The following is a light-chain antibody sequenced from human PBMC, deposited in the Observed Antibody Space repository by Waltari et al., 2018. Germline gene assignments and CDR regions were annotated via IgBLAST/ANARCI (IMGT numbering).Light chain of an antibody. CDR2: AAS. CDR3: QQSYSTPWT. CDR1: QDITIY. V-gene: IGKV1-39*01. Sequence: DIQMTQSPSSLAASVGDRVTITCQASQDITIYLNWYQQKPGKAPKLLIYAASSLQSGVPSRFSGSGSGTDFTLTISSLQPEDFATYYCQQSYSTPWTFGQGTKVEIK. J-gene: IGKJ1*01.